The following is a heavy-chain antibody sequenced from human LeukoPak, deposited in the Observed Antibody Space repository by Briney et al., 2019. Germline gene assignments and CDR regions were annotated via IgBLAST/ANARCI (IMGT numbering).Heavy chain of an antibody. Sequence: GGSLRLSCAASGFTFSSYAMSWVRQAPGKGLEWVSAISGSGGSTYYADFVKGRFTISRDNSKNTLYLQMNSLRAEDTAVYYCAKDSGEVVPAAPDYWGQGTLVTVSS. CDR3: AKDSGEVVPAAPDY. CDR2: ISGSGGST. V-gene: IGHV3-23*01. CDR1: GFTFSSYA. J-gene: IGHJ4*02. D-gene: IGHD2-2*01.